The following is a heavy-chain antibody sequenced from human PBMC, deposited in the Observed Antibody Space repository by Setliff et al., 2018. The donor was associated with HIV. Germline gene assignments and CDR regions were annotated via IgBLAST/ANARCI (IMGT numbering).Heavy chain of an antibody. V-gene: IGHV5-10-1*01. CDR2: IDPSDSYT. J-gene: IGHJ4*02. CDR3: ARGPRWLSQPFDY. D-gene: IGHD6-19*01. Sequence: ESLKISCKGSGYSFTTSWISWVRQMPGKGLEWMGRIDPSDSYTNYSPSFQGHVTISVDRSITTAYVQWRSLKASDTAMYYCARGPRWLSQPFDYWGQGTLVTVSS. CDR1: GYSFTTSW.